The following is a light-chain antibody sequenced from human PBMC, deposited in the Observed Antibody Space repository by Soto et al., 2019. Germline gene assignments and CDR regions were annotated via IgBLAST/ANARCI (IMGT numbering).Light chain of an antibody. Sequence: DIQMTQSPSTLSASVGDGVTITCRASQSIGSWLAWYQQKPGKAPKLLIYKATNLQSGVPSRFSGSGSGTDISLTISSLQPVDSATYYCQQYNDFQYTFGQGTKLEI. V-gene: IGKV1-5*03. CDR1: QSIGSW. J-gene: IGKJ2*01. CDR3: QQYNDFQYT. CDR2: KAT.